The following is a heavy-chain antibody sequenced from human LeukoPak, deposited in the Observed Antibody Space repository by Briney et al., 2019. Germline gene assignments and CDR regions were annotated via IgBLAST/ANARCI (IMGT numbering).Heavy chain of an antibody. V-gene: IGHV1-8*01. CDR1: GYTFTSYD. CDR3: AREVPGREWWRQINWFDP. Sequence: ASVKVSCKASGYTFTSYDINWVRQATGQGLEWMGWMNPNSGNTGYAQKFQGRVTMTRNISISTAYMELSSLRSEDTAVYYCAREVPGREWWRQINWFDPWGQGTLVTVSS. D-gene: IGHD2-15*01. J-gene: IGHJ5*02. CDR2: MNPNSGNT.